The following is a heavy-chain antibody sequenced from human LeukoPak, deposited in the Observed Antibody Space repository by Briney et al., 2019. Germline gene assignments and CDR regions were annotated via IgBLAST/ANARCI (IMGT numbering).Heavy chain of an antibody. CDR2: ISYDGSNK. J-gene: IGHJ4*02. Sequence: GGSLRLSCAASGFTFSSYAMHWVRQAPGKGLEWVAVISYDGSNKYYADSVKGRFTISRDNSKNTLYLQMNSPRAEDTAVYYCARDSMSFWSGYLGYFDYWGQGTLVTVSS. CDR1: GFTFSSYA. D-gene: IGHD3-3*01. V-gene: IGHV3-30*04. CDR3: ARDSMSFWSGYLGYFDY.